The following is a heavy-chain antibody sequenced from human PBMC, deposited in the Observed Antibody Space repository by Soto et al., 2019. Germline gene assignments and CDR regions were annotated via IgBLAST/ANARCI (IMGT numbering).Heavy chain of an antibody. CDR3: ARARGIAAAGTPDYYYGMDV. J-gene: IGHJ6*02. CDR2: IYYSGST. Sequence: QVQLQESGPGLVKPSGTLSLTCTVSGGSISSYYWSWIRQPPGKGLEWIGYIYYSGSTNYNPSLKSRVTISVDTSKNQFSLKLSSVTAADTAVYYCARARGIAAAGTPDYYYGMDVWGQGTTVTVSS. CDR1: GGSISSYY. D-gene: IGHD6-13*01. V-gene: IGHV4-59*01.